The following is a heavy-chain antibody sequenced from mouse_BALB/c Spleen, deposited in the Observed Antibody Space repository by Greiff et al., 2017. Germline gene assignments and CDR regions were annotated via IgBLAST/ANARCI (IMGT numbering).Heavy chain of an antibody. CDR3: ARWGEVRREFAY. J-gene: IGHJ3*01. V-gene: IGHV1-7*01. D-gene: IGHD2-14*01. CDR1: GYTFTSYW. CDR2: INPSTGYT. Sequence: QVQLQQSGAELAKPGASVKMSCKASGYTFTSYWMHWVKQRPGQGLEWIGYINPSTGYTEYNQKFKDKATLTADKSSSTAYMQLSSLTSEDSAVYYCARWGEVRREFAYWGQGTLVTVSA.